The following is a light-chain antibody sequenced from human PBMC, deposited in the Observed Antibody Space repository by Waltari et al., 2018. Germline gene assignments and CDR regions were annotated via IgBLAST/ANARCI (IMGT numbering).Light chain of an antibody. Sequence: SYVLTQPPSVSVAPGKTASITCGGNDIGIRSVHWYQQKPGQAPVLVIYYDSGRPSGSPERISGSNSGNTATLTISRVEAGDEADYYCQVWDSNTDHQGWVFGGGTKLTVL. CDR2: YDS. CDR1: DIGIRS. J-gene: IGLJ3*02. CDR3: QVWDSNTDHQGWV. V-gene: IGLV3-21*04.